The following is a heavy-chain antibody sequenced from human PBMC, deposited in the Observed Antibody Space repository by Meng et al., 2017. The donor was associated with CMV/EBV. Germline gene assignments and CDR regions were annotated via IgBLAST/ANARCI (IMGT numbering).Heavy chain of an antibody. J-gene: IGHJ5*02. D-gene: IGHD6-6*01. CDR2: INHSGST. CDR3: ARDRPMYSSSSTWFDP. V-gene: IGHV4-34*01. Sequence: GSLRLSCAVYGGSFSGYYWSWIRQPPGKGLEWIGEINHSGSTNYNPSLKSRVTISVDTSKNQFSLKLSSVTAADTAVYYCARDRPMYSSSSTWFDPWGQGTLVTVSS. CDR1: GGSFSGYY.